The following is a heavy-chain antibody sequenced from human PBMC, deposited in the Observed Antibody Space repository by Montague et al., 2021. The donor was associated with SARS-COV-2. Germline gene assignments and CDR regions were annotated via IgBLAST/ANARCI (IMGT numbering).Heavy chain of an antibody. D-gene: IGHD5-24*01. J-gene: IGHJ6*02. CDR1: GFTFSSYE. CDR3: ASEMATIEYYYYGMDV. Sequence: SLRLSCAASGFTFSSYEMNWVRQAPGKGLEWVSYISSSGSTIYYADSVKGRFTISRDNAKNSLYLQMNSLRAEDTAVYYCASEMATIEYYYYGMDVWGQGTTVTASS. V-gene: IGHV3-48*03. CDR2: ISSSGSTI.